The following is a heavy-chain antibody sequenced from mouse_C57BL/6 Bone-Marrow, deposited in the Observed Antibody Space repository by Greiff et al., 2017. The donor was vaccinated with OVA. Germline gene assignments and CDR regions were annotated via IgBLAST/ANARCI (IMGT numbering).Heavy chain of an antibody. CDR3: ARHGYYYGSAYYYAMDD. J-gene: IGHJ4*01. CDR2: ISNGGGST. D-gene: IGHD1-1*01. Sequence: EVKLVESGGGLVQPGGSLKLSCAASGFTFSDYYMYWVRQTPEKRLEWVAYISNGGGSTYYPDTVKGRFTISRDNAKNTLYLQMSRLKSEDTAMYYCARHGYYYGSAYYYAMDDWGQGTSVTVSS. CDR1: GFTFSDYY. V-gene: IGHV5-12*01.